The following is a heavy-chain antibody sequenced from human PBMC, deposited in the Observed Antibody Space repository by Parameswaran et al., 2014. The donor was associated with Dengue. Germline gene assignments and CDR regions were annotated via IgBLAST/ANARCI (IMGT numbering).Heavy chain of an antibody. CDR3: ARLPGQLVP. J-gene: IGHJ5*02. D-gene: IGHD6-13*01. CDR2: IYYSGST. V-gene: IGHV4-59*08. Sequence: WIRQPPGKGLEWIGYIYYSGSTNYNPSLKSRVTISVDTSKNQFSLKLSSVTAADTAVYYCARLPGQLVPWGQGTLVTVSS.